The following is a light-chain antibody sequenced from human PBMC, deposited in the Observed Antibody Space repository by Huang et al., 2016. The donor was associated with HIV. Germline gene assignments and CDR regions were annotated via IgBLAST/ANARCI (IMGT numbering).Light chain of an antibody. CDR1: QDIRNY. CDR3: QKYNSAPYT. Sequence: DIHMTQSPSSLSSSVGDSVTITCRASQDIRNYLAWYQQKPGTAPNLLISAASTLQSGVPSRFSGSGSGTDFTLTIGSLQPEDVATYYCQKYNSAPYTFGQGTKLEIK. CDR2: AAS. J-gene: IGKJ2*01. V-gene: IGKV1-27*01.